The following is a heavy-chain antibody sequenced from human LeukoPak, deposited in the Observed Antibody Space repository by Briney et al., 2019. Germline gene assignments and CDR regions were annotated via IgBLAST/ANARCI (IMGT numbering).Heavy chain of an antibody. D-gene: IGHD2-2*01. CDR3: ASLRAADIVVVPAAAYYFDY. J-gene: IGHJ4*02. Sequence: SETLCLTCAVYGGSFRGYYWSWIRQPPGKGLEWSGEINHSGSTNYNPSLKSRVTISVDTSKNQFSLKLSSVTAADTAVYYCASLRAADIVVVPAAAYYFDYWGQGTLVTVSS. CDR2: INHSGST. V-gene: IGHV4-34*01. CDR1: GGSFRGYY.